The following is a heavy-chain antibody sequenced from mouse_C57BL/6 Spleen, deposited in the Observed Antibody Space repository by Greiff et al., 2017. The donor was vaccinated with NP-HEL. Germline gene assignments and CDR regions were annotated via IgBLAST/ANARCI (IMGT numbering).Heavy chain of an antibody. CDR1: GYTFTSYW. D-gene: IGHD1-1*01. CDR2: IDPNSGGT. J-gene: IGHJ4*01. Sequence: QVQLQQPGAELVKPGASVKLSCKASGYTFTSYWMHWVKQRPGRGLEWIGRIDPNSGGTKYNEKFKSKAPLTVDKPSSTAYMQLSSLTSADSAVYYCARSYYYGSAYYAMDYWGQGTSVTVSS. CDR3: ARSYYYGSAYYAMDY. V-gene: IGHV1-72*01.